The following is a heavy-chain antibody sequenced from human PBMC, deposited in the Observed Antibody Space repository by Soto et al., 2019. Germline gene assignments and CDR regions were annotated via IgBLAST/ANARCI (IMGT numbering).Heavy chain of an antibody. J-gene: IGHJ5*02. Sequence: QVQLVQSGAEVKKPGSSVKVSCKASGGTLSSYAISWVRQAPGQGLEWMGGIIPIFGTANYAQKFQGRVTITADESTSTAYMELSSLRSEDTAVYYCARDRRTGTLSWFDPWGQGTLVTVSS. V-gene: IGHV1-69*01. CDR2: IIPIFGTA. CDR3: ARDRRTGTLSWFDP. D-gene: IGHD1-1*01. CDR1: GGTLSSYA.